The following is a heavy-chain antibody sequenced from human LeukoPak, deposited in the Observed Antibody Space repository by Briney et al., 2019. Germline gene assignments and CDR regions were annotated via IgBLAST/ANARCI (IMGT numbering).Heavy chain of an antibody. V-gene: IGHV1-3*01. Sequence: ASVKVSCKASGYTFTSYAMHWVRQAPGQRLEWMGWINAGNGNTKYSQKFQGRVTITRDTSASTAYMELSSLRSEDTAVYYCAREGRYSSSWAYYYYYGMDVWGQGTTVTVSS. D-gene: IGHD6-13*01. CDR3: AREGRYSSSWAYYYYYGMDV. J-gene: IGHJ6*02. CDR1: GYTFTSYA. CDR2: INAGNGNT.